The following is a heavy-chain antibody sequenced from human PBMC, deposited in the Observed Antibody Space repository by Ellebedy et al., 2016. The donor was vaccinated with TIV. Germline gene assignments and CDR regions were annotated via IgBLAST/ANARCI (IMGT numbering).Heavy chain of an antibody. J-gene: IGHJ4*02. CDR3: ARDSTGEIDY. V-gene: IGHV4-38-2*02. Sequence: SETLSLTCNVSGGSISSGYYWGWIRQPPGKGLEWIGSIHHSGSTYYNPSLKSRVTISVDTSKNQFSLKLSSVTAADTAVYYCARDSTGEIDYWGQGTLVTVSS. D-gene: IGHD1-1*01. CDR2: IHHSGST. CDR1: GGSISSGYY.